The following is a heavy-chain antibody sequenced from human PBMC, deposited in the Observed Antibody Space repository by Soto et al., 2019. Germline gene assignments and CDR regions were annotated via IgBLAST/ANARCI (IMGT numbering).Heavy chain of an antibody. V-gene: IGHV4-61*01. CDR1: GASVSSDSYY. Sequence: SETLSLTCIVSGASVSSDSYYWTWIRQPPGKGLEWIGYTDYSGSTKYNPSLKSRVTISVDTSKNQFSLRVSSVTAADTAMYYCARADRQYCSVSTCYIFDSWGQGTQVTVSS. CDR3: ARADRQYCSVSTCYIFDS. CDR2: TDYSGST. J-gene: IGHJ4*02. D-gene: IGHD2-2*02.